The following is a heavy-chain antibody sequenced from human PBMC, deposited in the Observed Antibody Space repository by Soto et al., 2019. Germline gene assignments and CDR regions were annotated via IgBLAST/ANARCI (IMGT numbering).Heavy chain of an antibody. CDR1: VQTLSRDR. CDR2: FDPEDGET. CDR3: ATAGPALRAFELFDI. V-gene: IGHV1-24*01. Sequence: NVSCGRAVQTLSRDRVLWLHQAPGKELKWMGGFDPEDGETIYAQKFQGRVTMTEDTSTDTAYMELSSLRSEDTAVYYCATAGPALRAFELFDIWG. D-gene: IGHD3-9*01. J-gene: IGHJ3*02.